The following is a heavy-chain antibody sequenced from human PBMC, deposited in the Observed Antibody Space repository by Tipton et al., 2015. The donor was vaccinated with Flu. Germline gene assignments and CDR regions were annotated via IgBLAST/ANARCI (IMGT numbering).Heavy chain of an antibody. V-gene: IGHV4-38-2*01. Sequence: LRLSCAVSGYSISSGYYWDWIRQSPGRGLEWIGSIYHSGSTYYNPSLKSRVTVSVDTSQNQFSLKLSSVTAADTAVYYCARSSTYGSGSYIPYYFDFWGQGTLVTVSS. J-gene: IGHJ4*02. CDR3: ARSSTYGSGSYIPYYFDF. CDR2: IYHSGST. D-gene: IGHD3-10*01. CDR1: GYSISSGYY.